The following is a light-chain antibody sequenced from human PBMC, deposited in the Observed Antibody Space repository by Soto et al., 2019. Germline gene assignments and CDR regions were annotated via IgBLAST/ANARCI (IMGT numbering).Light chain of an antibody. CDR3: QQYNSHWT. CDR2: GAS. Sequence: EILLTQSPCIMSLSPGERATLSCRASQSVSSSYLAWYKQKPGQAPRLVIHGASSRVTGLPARFSGSGSGTDFTLTIRSLKPDDFATYYCQQYNSHWTFGQGTKVDI. CDR1: QSVSSSY. J-gene: IGKJ1*01. V-gene: IGKV3-20*01.